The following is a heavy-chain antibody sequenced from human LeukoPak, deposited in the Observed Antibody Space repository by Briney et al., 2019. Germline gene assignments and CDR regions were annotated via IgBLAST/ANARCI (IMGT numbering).Heavy chain of an antibody. CDR2: IYYSGNT. Sequence: SEILSLTCTVSGGSISSYYWSWIRQPPGKGLEWIGYIYYSGNTNNNPSLKSRVTISIDTSKNQFSLKLSSVTAADTALYYCARLGAPAAFDYWGQGTLVTVSS. V-gene: IGHV4-59*08. D-gene: IGHD3-16*01. CDR1: GGSISSYY. CDR3: ARLGAPAAFDY. J-gene: IGHJ4*02.